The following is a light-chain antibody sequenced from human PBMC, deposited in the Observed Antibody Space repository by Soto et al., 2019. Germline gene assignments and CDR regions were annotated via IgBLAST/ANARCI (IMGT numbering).Light chain of an antibody. V-gene: IGKV1-39*01. J-gene: IGKJ4*01. CDR2: AAS. Sequence: DIQMTQSPSSLSASVGDRVTITCRASQNIRNFLNWYQLKPGKAPKLLISAASSLQFGVPSRFSGSGSGTDFILTISSPQPEDFATYYCQQSYSSPPTFGGGTRVEIK. CDR3: QQSYSSPPT. CDR1: QNIRNF.